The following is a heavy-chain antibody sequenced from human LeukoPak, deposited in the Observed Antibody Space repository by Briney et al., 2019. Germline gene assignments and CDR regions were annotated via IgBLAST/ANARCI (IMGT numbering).Heavy chain of an antibody. CDR3: ARDWYYDGSGYSAFDI. V-gene: IGHV1-18*01. CDR1: GYTFTSYG. CDR2: ISAYNGNT. D-gene: IGHD3-22*01. J-gene: IGHJ3*02. Sequence: AASVKVSCKASGYTFTSYGISWVRQAPGQGLEWMGWISAYNGNTNYAQKLQGRVTMATDTSTSTAYMELRSPRSDDTAVYYCARDWYYDGSGYSAFDIWGQGTMVTVSS.